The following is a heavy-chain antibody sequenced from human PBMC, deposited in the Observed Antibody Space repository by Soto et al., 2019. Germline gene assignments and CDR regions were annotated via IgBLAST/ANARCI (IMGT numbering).Heavy chain of an antibody. V-gene: IGHV5-51*01. D-gene: IGHD3-3*02. Sequence: EVQLVQSGADIKKPGEALKISCKGVGYKCGSAWIGWVRQMPGKGLEWMGIIKPGTSDIRYSPSCRGHVTISADEAVSTAYLQWSSLKASDTAMYYCARQLSHICDSWGQGTLVTVSS. J-gene: IGHJ4*02. CDR2: IKPGTSDI. CDR3: ARQLSHICDS. CDR1: GYKCGSAW.